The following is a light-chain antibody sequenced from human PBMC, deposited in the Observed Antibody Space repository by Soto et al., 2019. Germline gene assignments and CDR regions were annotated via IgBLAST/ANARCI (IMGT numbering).Light chain of an antibody. CDR3: QQYNNWPWT. V-gene: IGKV3-15*01. Sequence: EIVLTQSPGTLSLSPGERATLSSRASQSVSSNLAWYQQKPGQAPRLLIYGASTRATGIPARFSGSGSGTEFTLTISSLQSEDFAVYYCQQYNNWPWTFGQGTKVDIK. CDR1: QSVSSN. J-gene: IGKJ1*01. CDR2: GAS.